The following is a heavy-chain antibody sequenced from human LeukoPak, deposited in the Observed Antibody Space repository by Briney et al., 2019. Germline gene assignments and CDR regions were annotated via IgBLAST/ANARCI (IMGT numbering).Heavy chain of an antibody. CDR1: GGSISSSSYY. Sequence: SETLSLTCTVSGGSISSSSYYWGWIRQPPGRGLEWIGTIYYSGSTYYNPSLKSRVTISVDSSRTQFSLKLTSVTAADTAVYFCARGGHDHGDFVYFDLWGRGTLVTVSS. CDR2: IYYSGST. D-gene: IGHD4-17*01. V-gene: IGHV4-39*07. CDR3: ARGGHDHGDFVYFDL. J-gene: IGHJ2*01.